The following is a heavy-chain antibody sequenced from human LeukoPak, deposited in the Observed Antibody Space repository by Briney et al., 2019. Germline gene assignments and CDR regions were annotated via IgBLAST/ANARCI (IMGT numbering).Heavy chain of an antibody. CDR3: AKDFMVPSDYYMDV. CDR2: ISGSGGST. CDR1: GFTFSSYA. D-gene: IGHD3-10*01. Sequence: PGGSLTLSCTASGFTFSSYAMSWVRQAPGEGMEWVSAISGSGGSTYYADSVKGRFTISRDNSKTTLYLQMNSLRAEDTAVYYCAKDFMVPSDYYMDVWGKGTTVTVSS. V-gene: IGHV3-23*01. J-gene: IGHJ6*03.